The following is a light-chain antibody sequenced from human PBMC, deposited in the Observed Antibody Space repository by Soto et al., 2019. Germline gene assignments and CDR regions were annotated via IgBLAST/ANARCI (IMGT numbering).Light chain of an antibody. CDR2: EVT. V-gene: IGLV2-14*01. Sequence: QSALTQPASVSGSPGQSIAISCTGTSSDVGLYDYVSWYQHHPGKPPKLIIYEVTGRPPGVSTRFSGSKSGNTASLTISGLQAEDEADYYCTSYTSSSTYVFGSGTKLTVL. CDR1: SSDVGLYDY. J-gene: IGLJ1*01. CDR3: TSYTSSSTYV.